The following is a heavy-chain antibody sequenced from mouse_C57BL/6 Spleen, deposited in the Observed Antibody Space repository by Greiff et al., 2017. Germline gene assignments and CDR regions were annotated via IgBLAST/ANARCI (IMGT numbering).Heavy chain of an antibody. Sequence: EVQLQQSGTVLARPGASVKMSCKTSGYTFTSYWMHWVKQRPGQGLEWIGAIYPGNSDTSYNQKFKGKAKLTAVTSASTAYMELSSLTNEDSAVYYCTRRDGYDDWFAYWGQGTLVTVSA. D-gene: IGHD2-2*01. CDR2: IYPGNSDT. V-gene: IGHV1-5*01. CDR1: GYTFTSYW. CDR3: TRRDGYDDWFAY. J-gene: IGHJ3*01.